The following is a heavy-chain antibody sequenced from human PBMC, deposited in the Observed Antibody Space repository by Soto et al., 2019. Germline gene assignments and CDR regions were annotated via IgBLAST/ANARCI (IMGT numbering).Heavy chain of an antibody. CDR3: VTGGVPYSPCGMDF. V-gene: IGHV4-39*01. Sequence: SETLSLTCTVSGGSISSSSYYWGWIRQPPGKGLEWIGSIYYSGSTYYNPSLKSRVTISVDTSKNQFSLKLSSVTAADTAVYYCVTGGVPYSPCGMDFWGPGTTVTLSS. D-gene: IGHD2-8*02. CDR2: IYYSGST. CDR1: GGSISSSSYY. J-gene: IGHJ6*02.